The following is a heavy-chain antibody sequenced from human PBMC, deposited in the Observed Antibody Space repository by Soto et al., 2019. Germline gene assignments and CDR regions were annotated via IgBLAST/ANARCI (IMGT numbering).Heavy chain of an antibody. CDR1: GYTFTSYG. CDR3: AAYMTTEDKTYYYYGMDV. J-gene: IGHJ6*02. D-gene: IGHD4-4*01. Sequence: ASVKVSCKASGYTFTSYGISWVRQAPGQGLEWMGWISAYNGNTNYAQKLQGRVTMTTDTSTSTAYMELRSLRSDDTAVYYCAAYMTTEDKTYYYYGMDVWGQGTTVTVSS. V-gene: IGHV1-18*01. CDR2: ISAYNGNT.